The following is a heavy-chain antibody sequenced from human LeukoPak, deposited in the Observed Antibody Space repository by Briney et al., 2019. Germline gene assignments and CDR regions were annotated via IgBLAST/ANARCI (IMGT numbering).Heavy chain of an antibody. J-gene: IGHJ4*02. Sequence: ASVKVPCKASGYTFTSYDINWVRQATGQGLEWMGWMNPNSGNTGYAQKFQGRVTMTRNTSISTAYMELSSLRSEDTAVYYCARGIYYYDSSGRESGFDYWGQGTLATVSS. CDR3: ARGIYYYDSSGRESGFDY. D-gene: IGHD3-22*01. CDR1: GYTFTSYD. V-gene: IGHV1-8*01. CDR2: MNPNSGNT.